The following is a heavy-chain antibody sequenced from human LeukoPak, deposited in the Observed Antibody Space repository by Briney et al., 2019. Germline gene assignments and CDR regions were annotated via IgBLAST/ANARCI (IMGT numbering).Heavy chain of an antibody. CDR1: GGTFSSYA. Sequence: ASVKVSCKASGGTFSSYAISWVRQAPGQGLEWMGGIIPIFGTANYAQKFQGRVTITTDESTSTAYVELSSLRSEDTAVYYCARDPRPCSRTSCLIGLDWFDPWGQGTLVTVSS. D-gene: IGHD2-2*01. CDR3: ARDPRPCSRTSCLIGLDWFDP. J-gene: IGHJ5*02. V-gene: IGHV1-69*05. CDR2: IIPIFGTA.